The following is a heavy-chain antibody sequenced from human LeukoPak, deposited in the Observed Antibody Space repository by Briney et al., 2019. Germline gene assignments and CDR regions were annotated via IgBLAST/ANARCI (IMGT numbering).Heavy chain of an antibody. CDR1: GYTFTSYA. V-gene: IGHV1-3*03. D-gene: IGHD6-19*01. Sequence: GASVKVSCKASGYTFTSYAMHWVRQAPGQRLEWMGWINAGNGNTKYSQEFQGRVNITRDTSASTAYMELSSLRSDDMAVYYCARGLGSSGWYASYDYWGQGTLVTVSS. CDR2: INAGNGNT. J-gene: IGHJ4*02. CDR3: ARGLGSSGWYASYDY.